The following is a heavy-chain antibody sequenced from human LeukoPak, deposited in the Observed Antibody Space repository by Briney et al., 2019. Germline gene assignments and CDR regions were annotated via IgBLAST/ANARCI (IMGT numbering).Heavy chain of an antibody. CDR1: GFTFSSYG. D-gene: IGHD5-12*01. J-gene: IGHJ6*03. V-gene: IGHV3-30*02. Sequence: GGSLRLSCAASGFTFSSYGMHWVRQAPGKGLEWVAFIRYDGNNKYYADSVKGRFTISRDMSKNTVFLQMNSLRIEDTAVYYCAKDGDYSGYPKPYYYFYMDVWGKGTTVTISS. CDR2: IRYDGNNK. CDR3: AKDGDYSGYPKPYYYFYMDV.